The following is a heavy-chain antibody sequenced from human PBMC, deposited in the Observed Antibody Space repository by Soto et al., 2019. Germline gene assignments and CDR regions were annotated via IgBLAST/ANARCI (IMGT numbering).Heavy chain of an antibody. CDR2: INHSGRT. CDR1: GGSFSGFF. Sequence: ASETLSLTCAVHGGSFSGFFWTWTRQSPGRGLEWIGEINHSGRTNHNPSLKSRVTISVDTSKKQFSLNLRSVTAADTAVYYCARGSYYYDNSGYFHWGQGTLVTVSS. D-gene: IGHD3-22*01. V-gene: IGHV4-34*01. J-gene: IGHJ4*02. CDR3: ARGSYYYDNSGYFH.